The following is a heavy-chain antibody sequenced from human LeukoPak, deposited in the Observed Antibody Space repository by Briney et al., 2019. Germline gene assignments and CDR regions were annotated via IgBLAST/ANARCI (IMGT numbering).Heavy chain of an antibody. CDR1: GFTFSSYS. J-gene: IGHJ4*02. D-gene: IGHD5-18*01. CDR2: ISSSSSYI. V-gene: IGHV3-21*01. Sequence: GGSLRLSCAASGFTFSSYSMNWVRQAPGKGLEWVSSISSSSSYIYYADSVKGRFTISRDNAKNPLYLQMNSLRAEDTAVYYCARDRRAGVHSYGYDYWGQGTLVTVSS. CDR3: ARDRRAGVHSYGYDY.